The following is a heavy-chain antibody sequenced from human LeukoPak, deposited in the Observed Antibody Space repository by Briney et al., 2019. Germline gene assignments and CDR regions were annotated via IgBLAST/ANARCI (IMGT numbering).Heavy chain of an antibody. Sequence: PGRSLRLSCAASGFTFDDYAMHWVRQAPGKGLEWVSGISWNSGSIGYADSVKARFTVSRDNAKNSLYLQTDSLRAEDTAVYYCARDLVLSRSVGASEKVDYWGQGTLVTVSS. J-gene: IGHJ4*02. CDR1: GFTFDDYA. CDR2: ISWNSGSI. D-gene: IGHD1-26*01. V-gene: IGHV3-9*01. CDR3: ARDLVLSRSVGASEKVDY.